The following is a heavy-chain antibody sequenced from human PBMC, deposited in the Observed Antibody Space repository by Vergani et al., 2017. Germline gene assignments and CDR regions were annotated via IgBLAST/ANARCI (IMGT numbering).Heavy chain of an antibody. Sequence: EVQLVESGGGLVKPGGSLRLSCAASGFTFSSYSMNWVRQAPGKGLEWVSSISSSSRYIYYADSVKGRFTSSRDNAKNSLYLQMNSLRAEDTAVYYCARKELGAADPGRGFDPWGQGTLVTVSS. CDR3: ARKELGAADPGRGFDP. V-gene: IGHV3-21*01. D-gene: IGHD6-13*01. CDR1: GFTFSSYS. CDR2: ISSSSRYI. J-gene: IGHJ5*02.